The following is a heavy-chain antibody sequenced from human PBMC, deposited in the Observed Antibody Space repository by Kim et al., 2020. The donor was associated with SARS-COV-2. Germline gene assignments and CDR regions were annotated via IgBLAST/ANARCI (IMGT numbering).Heavy chain of an antibody. V-gene: IGHV3-7*03. J-gene: IGHJ4*02. Sequence: GGSLRLSCAASGFTFGNYWMTWVRQAPGKGMEWVANIKPDGSQKNYVESVNGRFTISGNNAKNSLYLQMNSLRAEDTAFYYCVGDLYSCYDPSYYWGRGTLVTVSP. CDR1: GFTFGNYW. CDR3: VGDLYSCYDPSYY. CDR2: IKPDGSQK. D-gene: IGHD5-12*01.